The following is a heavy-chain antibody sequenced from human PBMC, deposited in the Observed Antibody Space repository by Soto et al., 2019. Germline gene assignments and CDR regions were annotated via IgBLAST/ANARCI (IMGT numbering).Heavy chain of an antibody. CDR1: GGSINSRSYY. CDR2: IYYSGST. J-gene: IGHJ4*02. CDR3: ARQRTAVVTQAYFDD. D-gene: IGHD2-21*02. V-gene: IGHV4-39*01. Sequence: SETLSLTCTVSGGSINSRSYYWGWIRQSPGKGLEWIGSIYYSGSTYYNPSLKSRVAMSVDTSKNQFSLKLRSVSAADTAVYYCARQRTAVVTQAYFDDWGQGSLVTVSS.